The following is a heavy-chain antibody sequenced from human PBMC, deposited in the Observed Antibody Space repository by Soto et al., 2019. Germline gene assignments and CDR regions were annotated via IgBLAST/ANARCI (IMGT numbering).Heavy chain of an antibody. V-gene: IGHV3-15*01. Sequence: PGGSLRLSCAASGFTFRNAWMSWVRQAPGRGLDWVGRIKSKADGGTTDYAAPVQGRFSISRDDSKNTLYLQMNSLKTEDTAVYYCLLNYYDTSGSYPYYFDYWGQGTLVTVSS. J-gene: IGHJ4*02. CDR1: GFTFRNAW. CDR3: LLNYYDTSGSYPYYFDY. CDR2: IKSKADGGTT. D-gene: IGHD3-22*01.